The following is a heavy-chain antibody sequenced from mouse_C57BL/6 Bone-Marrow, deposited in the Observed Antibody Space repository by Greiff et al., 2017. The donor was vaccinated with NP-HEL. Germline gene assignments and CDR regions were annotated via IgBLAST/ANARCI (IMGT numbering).Heavy chain of an antibody. V-gene: IGHV1-69*01. CDR3: ARGKTARSYFDY. J-gene: IGHJ2*01. D-gene: IGHD3-2*01. CDR1: GYTFTSYW. CDR2: IDPSDSYT. Sequence: QVQLQQSGAELVMPGASVKLSCKASGYTFTSYWMHWVKQRPGQGLEWIGEIDPSDSYTNYNQKFKGKSTLTVDKSSSTAYMQLSSLTSEDSAVYYCARGKTARSYFDYWGQGTTLTVSS.